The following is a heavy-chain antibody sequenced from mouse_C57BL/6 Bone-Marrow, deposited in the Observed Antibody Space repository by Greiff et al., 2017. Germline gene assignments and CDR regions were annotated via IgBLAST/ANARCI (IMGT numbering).Heavy chain of an antibody. V-gene: IGHV1-49*01. Sequence: QVQLQQSGAELVRPGSSVKLSCKDSYFAFMDCAMHWVKQRPGHGLEWIGSFTLYSDATEYSENFKGKATLTANTSSSTAYMQLSSLTSADSAVXYCASGDYGRYCALDYWGQGTTVTVSS. CDR1: YFAFMDCA. CDR3: ASGDYGRYCALDY. D-gene: IGHD1-1*02. J-gene: IGHJ4*01. CDR2: FTLYSDAT.